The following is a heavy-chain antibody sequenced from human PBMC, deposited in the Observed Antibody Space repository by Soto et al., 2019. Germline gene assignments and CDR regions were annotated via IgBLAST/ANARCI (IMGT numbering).Heavy chain of an antibody. CDR1: GYTFTDYY. V-gene: IGHV1-2*02. CDR3: ATEGTYYDILTGPNWFDP. J-gene: IGHJ5*02. CDR2: INPNSGGT. D-gene: IGHD3-9*01. Sequence: GASVKVSCKASGYTFTDYYMHWVRQAPGQGLEWMGWINPNSGGTNYAQKFQGRVTMTRDTSISTAYMELSRLRSEDTAVYYCATEGTYYDILTGPNWFDPWGQGTLVTVSS.